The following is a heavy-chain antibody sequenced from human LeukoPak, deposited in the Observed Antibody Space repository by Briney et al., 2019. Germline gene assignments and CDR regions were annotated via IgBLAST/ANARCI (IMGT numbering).Heavy chain of an antibody. V-gene: IGHV5-51*01. Sequence: GESLKISCKGSGYSFTSYWIGWVRVMPGKGLEWMGIIYPGDSDTRYSPSFQGQVTISADKSISTAYLQWSSLKASDTAMYYCARHCSSTSCYGYYFDYWGQGTLVTVSS. J-gene: IGHJ4*02. CDR2: IYPGDSDT. D-gene: IGHD2-2*01. CDR3: ARHCSSTSCYGYYFDY. CDR1: GYSFTSYW.